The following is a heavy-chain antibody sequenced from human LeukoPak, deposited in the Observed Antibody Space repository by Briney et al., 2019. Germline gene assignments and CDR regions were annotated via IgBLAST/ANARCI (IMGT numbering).Heavy chain of an antibody. CDR1: GGSISSYY. Sequence: SETLSLTCTVSGGSISSYYWSWIRQPPGKGLEWIGYIYYGGSTNYNPSLKSRVTISVDTSKNQFSLKLSSVTAADTAVYYCARVSSVTTRTQFDYWGQGTLVTVSS. CDR2: IYYGGST. J-gene: IGHJ4*02. V-gene: IGHV4-59*01. D-gene: IGHD4-11*01. CDR3: ARVSSVTTRTQFDY.